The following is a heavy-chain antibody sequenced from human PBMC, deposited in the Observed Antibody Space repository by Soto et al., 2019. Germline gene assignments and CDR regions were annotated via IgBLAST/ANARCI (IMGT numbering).Heavy chain of an antibody. V-gene: IGHV3-66*01. J-gene: IGHJ6*03. D-gene: IGHD6-13*01. Sequence: EVQLVESGGGLVQPGGSLRLSCAASGFTVSSNYMSWVRQAPGKGLEWVSVIYSGGSTYYAGSVKGRFTISRDNSKNTLYLQMNSLRAEDTAVYYCAAAGRGVYYCYCMDVWGKGTTVTVSS. CDR1: GFTVSSNY. CDR3: AAAGRGVYYCYCMDV. CDR2: IYSGGST.